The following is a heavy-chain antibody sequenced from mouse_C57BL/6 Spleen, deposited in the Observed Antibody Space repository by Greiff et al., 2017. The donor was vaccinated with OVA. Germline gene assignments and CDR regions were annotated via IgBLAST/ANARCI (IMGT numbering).Heavy chain of an antibody. J-gene: IGHJ2*01. D-gene: IGHD4-1*01. Sequence: EVKLMESGGDLVKPGGSLKLSCAASGFTFSSYGMSWVRQTPDKRLEWVATISSGGSYTYYPDSVKGRFTISRDNAKNTLYLQMSSLKSEDTAMYYCARQERLGRGFDYWGQGTTLTVSS. CDR3: ARQERLGRGFDY. CDR2: ISSGGSYT. CDR1: GFTFSSYG. V-gene: IGHV5-6*01.